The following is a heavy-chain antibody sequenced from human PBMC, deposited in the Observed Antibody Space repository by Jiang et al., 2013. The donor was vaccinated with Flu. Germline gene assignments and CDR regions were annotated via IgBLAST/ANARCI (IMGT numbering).Heavy chain of an antibody. J-gene: IGHJ5*02. Sequence: RTYYRSKWYNDYAVSVKSRITINPDTSKNQFSLQLNSVTPEDTAVYYCAGGVAGNWFDPWGQGTLVTVSS. D-gene: IGHD6-19*01. CDR3: AGGVAGNWFDP. CDR2: TYYRSKWYN. V-gene: IGHV6-1*01.